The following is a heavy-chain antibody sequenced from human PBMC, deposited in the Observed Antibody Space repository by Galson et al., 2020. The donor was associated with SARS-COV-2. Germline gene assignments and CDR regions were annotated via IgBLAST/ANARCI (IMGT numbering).Heavy chain of an antibody. CDR2: IYSGGST. Sequence: GESLKISCAASGFTVSSNYMSWVRQAPGKGLVWVSVIYSGGSTYYADSVKGRFTISRDNSKNTLYLQMNSLRAEDTAVYYCAREVGAVIDYWGQGTLVTVSS. CDR1: GFTVSSNY. CDR3: AREVGAVIDY. J-gene: IGHJ4*02. D-gene: IGHD1-26*01. V-gene: IGHV3-53*01.